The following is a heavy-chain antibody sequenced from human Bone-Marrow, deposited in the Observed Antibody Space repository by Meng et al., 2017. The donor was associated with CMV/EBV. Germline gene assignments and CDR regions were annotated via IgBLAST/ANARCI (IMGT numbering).Heavy chain of an antibody. J-gene: IGHJ3*02. CDR1: GYTFTSYY. Sequence: ASVKVSCKASGYTFTSYYMHWVRQAPGQGLEWMGIINPSGGSTSYAQKFQGRVTMNRDTSTSTVYMELSSLRSEDTAVCYCARGSWDSYDILTGSVAFDIWGQGTMVTVSS. D-gene: IGHD3-9*01. V-gene: IGHV1-46*01. CDR2: INPSGGST. CDR3: ARGSWDSYDILTGSVAFDI.